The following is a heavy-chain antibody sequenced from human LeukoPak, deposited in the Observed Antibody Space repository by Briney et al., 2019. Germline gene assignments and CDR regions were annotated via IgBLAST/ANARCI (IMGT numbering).Heavy chain of an antibody. CDR2: ISSSGITI. J-gene: IGHJ6*03. CDR1: GFTFSTYD. V-gene: IGHV3-48*03. CDR3: ARDQYGTGDGYYMDV. D-gene: IGHD3-10*01. Sequence: GGSLRLSCAASGFTFSTYDMNWVRQAPGKGLEWISYISSSGITIFYADSVKGRFTISRDNAKNSLYLQTNSLRAEDTAVYYCARDQYGTGDGYYMDVWGKGTTVTISS.